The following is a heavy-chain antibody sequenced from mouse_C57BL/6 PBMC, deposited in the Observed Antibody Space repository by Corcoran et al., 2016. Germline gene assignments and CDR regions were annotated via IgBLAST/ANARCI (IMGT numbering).Heavy chain of an antibody. J-gene: IGHJ3*01. CDR3: ARSPYDYPAWFAY. Sequence: QIQLVQSGPELKKPGETVKISCKASGYTFTTYGMSWVKQAPGKGLKWMGWINTYSGVPTYADDFKGRFAFSLETSASTAYLQINNLKNEDTATYFCARSPYDYPAWFAYWGQGTLVTVSA. V-gene: IGHV9-3*01. D-gene: IGHD2-4*01. CDR2: INTYSGVP. CDR1: GYTFTTYG.